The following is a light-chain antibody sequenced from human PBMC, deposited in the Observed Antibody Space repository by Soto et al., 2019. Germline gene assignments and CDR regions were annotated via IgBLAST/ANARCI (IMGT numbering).Light chain of an antibody. J-gene: IGLJ2*01. Sequence: QSVLTQPPSASGTPGQRVTISCSGSSSNIGSNYVYWYQQLPGTAPKLLIYRNNQRPSGVPDRFSGSKSGTSASLAISGLGFEDEPEYDAAACDGSLRGPVFGGGT. CDR2: RNN. CDR3: AACDGSLRGPV. CDR1: SSNIGSNY. V-gene: IGLV1-47*01.